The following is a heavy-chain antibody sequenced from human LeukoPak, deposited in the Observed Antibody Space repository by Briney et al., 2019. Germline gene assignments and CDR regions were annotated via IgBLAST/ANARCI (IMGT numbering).Heavy chain of an antibody. CDR1: GLTFSTYS. CDR3: ARHPLSRLMEWLVDD. D-gene: IGHD3-3*01. J-gene: IGHJ4*02. Sequence: PGGSLRLSCAASGLTFSTYSFNWVRLAPGRGLEWVSSISSTGTYLYYAASVMGRFTISRDNAKNSLYLQMNSLRTEDTAVYYCARHPLSRLMEWLVDDWGQGTLVTVSS. CDR2: ISSTGTYL. V-gene: IGHV3-21*01.